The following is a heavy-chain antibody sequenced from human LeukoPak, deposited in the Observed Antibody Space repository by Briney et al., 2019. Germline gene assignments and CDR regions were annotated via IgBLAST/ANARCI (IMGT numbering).Heavy chain of an antibody. D-gene: IGHD3-10*01. CDR2: IIPIFGTA. V-gene: IGHV1-69*06. Sequence: SVKLSCKPSGGTFSSYTISWVRQAPGQRIEWMGGIIPIFGTANYAQKFQGRVTITADKSTSTAYMELSSLRSEDTAVYYCARAALRNTIVRGSPRLNYYYYMDVWGKGNTVTVSS. CDR1: GGTFSSYT. J-gene: IGHJ6*03. CDR3: ARAALRNTIVRGSPRLNYYYYMDV.